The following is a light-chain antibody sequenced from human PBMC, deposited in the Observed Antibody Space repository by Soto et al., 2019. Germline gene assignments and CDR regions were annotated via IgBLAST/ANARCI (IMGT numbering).Light chain of an antibody. J-gene: IGLJ1*01. V-gene: IGLV1-51*02. Sequence: QSVLTQPPSVSAAPGQKVIISCSGGTSNIGNNYACWYQHLPGTAPKLLMYEDDKRALGIPDRFSGSRSGTSATLGITGLQTGDEADYYCGTWDSRLNAHVFGTGTKLTVL. CDR2: EDD. CDR3: GTWDSRLNAHV. CDR1: TSNIGNNY.